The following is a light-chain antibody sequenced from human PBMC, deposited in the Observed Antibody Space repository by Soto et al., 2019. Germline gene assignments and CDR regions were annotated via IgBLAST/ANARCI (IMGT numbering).Light chain of an antibody. CDR2: EVS. CDR3: SLYTSSSFVV. Sequence: QSVLTQPASVSGSPGQSITISCTGTSSDVGGYNLVSWYQQHPGKAPKLMIYEVSNRPSGVSNRFSGSKSGNTASLTISGLQADDEADYYCSLYTSSSFVVFGGGTKLTVL. J-gene: IGLJ2*01. CDR1: SSDVGGYNL. V-gene: IGLV2-14*01.